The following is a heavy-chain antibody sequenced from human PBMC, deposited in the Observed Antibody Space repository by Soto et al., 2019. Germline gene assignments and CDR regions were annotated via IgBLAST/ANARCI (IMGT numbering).Heavy chain of an antibody. CDR2: INHSGNT. V-gene: IGHV4-34*01. J-gene: IGHJ4*02. CDR3: ASARFDY. CDR1: GGSFSANY. Sequence: QVQLQQWGAGLLQPSETLSLTCAVFGGSFSANYWTWIRQPPGKGLEWVGEINHSGNTNYNPSLMARVTISVDTSKNQFSLRLSSVTAADTAVYYCASARFDYWGQGTLVTVAS.